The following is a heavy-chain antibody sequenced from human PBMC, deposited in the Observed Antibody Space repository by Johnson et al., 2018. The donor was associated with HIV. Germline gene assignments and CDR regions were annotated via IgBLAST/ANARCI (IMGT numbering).Heavy chain of an antibody. Sequence: VQLVESGGGVVQPGGSLRLSCAASGFTFSSYGMHWVRQAPGKGLEWVAVISYDGTHKYYADSVKGRFTISRDNSKNKLYLQTNSLRAEDTAVFYCARDRYYGLAWGWAFDIWGQGTMVTVSS. CDR3: ARDRYYGLAWGWAFDI. CDR1: GFTFSSYG. D-gene: IGHD3-16*01. V-gene: IGHV3-30*19. CDR2: ISYDGTHK. J-gene: IGHJ3*02.